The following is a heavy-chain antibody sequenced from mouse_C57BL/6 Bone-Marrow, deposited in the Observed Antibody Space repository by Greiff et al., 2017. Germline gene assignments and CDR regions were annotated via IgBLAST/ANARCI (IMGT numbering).Heavy chain of an antibody. CDR3: TANDY. CDR1: GYTFTDYA. Sequence: VQGVESGAELVRPGASVTLSCKASGYTFTDYAMHWVKQTPVHGLEWIGAIDPETGGTAYNQKFKGKAILTADKSSSTAYMELRSLTSEDSAVYYGTANDYWGQGTTLTVSA. V-gene: IGHV1-15*01. CDR2: IDPETGGT. J-gene: IGHJ2*01.